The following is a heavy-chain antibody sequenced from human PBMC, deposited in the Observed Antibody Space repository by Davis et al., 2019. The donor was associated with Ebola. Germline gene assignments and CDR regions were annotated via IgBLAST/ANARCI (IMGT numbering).Heavy chain of an antibody. CDR3: ARGRLRYFDWPYGMDV. J-gene: IGHJ6*02. CDR1: GFTFSSYD. V-gene: IGHV3-13*01. D-gene: IGHD3-9*01. CDR2: IGTAGDT. Sequence: GGSLRLSCAASGFTFSSYDMHWVRQATGKGLEWVSAIGTAGDTYYPGSVKGRFTISRENAKNSLYLQMNSLRAGDTAVYYCARGRLRYFDWPYGMDVWGQGTTVTVSS.